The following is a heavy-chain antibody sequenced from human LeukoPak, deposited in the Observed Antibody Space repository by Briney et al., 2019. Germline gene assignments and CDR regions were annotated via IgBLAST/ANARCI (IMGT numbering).Heavy chain of an antibody. Sequence: SETLSLTCTVSGYTISSGYYWGWIRHPPGKGLECIGGIYHSGSTYYNPSLKSRVTLSVDTSKNQFSLKLSSVTAADTAVYYCGRICSSATCFVDYWGQGTLVTVSS. V-gene: IGHV4-38-2*02. J-gene: IGHJ4*02. CDR3: GRICSSATCFVDY. CDR1: GYTISSGYY. D-gene: IGHD2-2*01. CDR2: IYHSGST.